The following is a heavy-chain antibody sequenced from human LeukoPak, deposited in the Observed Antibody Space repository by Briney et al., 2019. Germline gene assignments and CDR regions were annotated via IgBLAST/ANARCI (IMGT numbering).Heavy chain of an antibody. D-gene: IGHD3-9*01. Sequence: GGSLSLSCAASGFTFSNYFMGWVRQAPGKGLEWVANINKDGSGTSYADSVKGRLTISRDNAKNSLYLQMNGLRVEDTAVYYCARGCCSVSGLYFEFWGQGSLVTVSS. CDR2: INKDGSGT. J-gene: IGHJ4*02. CDR3: ARGCCSVSGLYFEF. CDR1: GFTFSNYF. V-gene: IGHV3-7*03.